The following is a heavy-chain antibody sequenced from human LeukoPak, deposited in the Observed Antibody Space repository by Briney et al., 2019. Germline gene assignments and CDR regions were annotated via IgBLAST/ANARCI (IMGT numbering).Heavy chain of an antibody. V-gene: IGHV3-9*01. CDR3: AKEVGQWLVPGYFDY. Sequence: PGGFLRLSCAASGFTFDDYAMHWVRQAPGKGLEWVSGISWNSGSIGYADSVKGRFTISRDNAKNSLYLQMNSLRAEDTALYYCAKEVGQWLVPGYFDYWGQGTLVTVSS. CDR2: ISWNSGSI. CDR1: GFTFDDYA. D-gene: IGHD6-19*01. J-gene: IGHJ4*02.